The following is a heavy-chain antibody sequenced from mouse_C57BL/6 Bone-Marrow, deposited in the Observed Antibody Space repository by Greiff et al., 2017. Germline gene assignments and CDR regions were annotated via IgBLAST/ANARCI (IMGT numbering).Heavy chain of an antibody. CDR1: GYTFTSYW. J-gene: IGHJ2*01. V-gene: IGHV1-55*01. D-gene: IGHD2-1*01. CDR3: ASLYYGNYYFDY. CDR2: IYPGSGST. Sequence: VQLQQPGAELVKPGASVKMSCKASGYTFTSYWITWVKQRPGQGLEWIGDIYPGSGSTNYNEKFKSKATLTVDTSSSTAYMPLSSLTSEDSAVYYCASLYYGNYYFDYWGQGTTLTVSS.